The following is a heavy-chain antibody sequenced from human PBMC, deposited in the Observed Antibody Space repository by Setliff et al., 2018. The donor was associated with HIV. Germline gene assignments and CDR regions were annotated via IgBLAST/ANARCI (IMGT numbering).Heavy chain of an antibody. CDR3: ARPSLGIGGGSMFNN. D-gene: IGHD3-3*01. CDR1: GGSISGSNYY. CDR2: VHYSGSI. V-gene: IGHV4-39*01. Sequence: SETLSLTCTVFGGSISGSNYYWGWIRQPPGKGLEWIANVHYSGSIYFNPSLRSRVAISVDTSHNQFSLRLRSVTAADTAVYYCARPSLGIGGGSMFNNWGQGTLVTV. J-gene: IGHJ4*02.